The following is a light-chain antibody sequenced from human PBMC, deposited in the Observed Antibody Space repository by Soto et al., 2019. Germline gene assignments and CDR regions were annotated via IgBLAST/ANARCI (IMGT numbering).Light chain of an antibody. CDR2: AAS. J-gene: IGKJ1*01. V-gene: IGKV1-39*01. CDR1: QRINND. Sequence: DIQMTQSPAFLSASVGDRVTITCRASQRINNDLNWYQQTPGKAPEVLIYAASTLQSGVPSRFSGSGYGTEFTLTISRLQPEDFATYFCQQSHNTPRTFGQGTKVEIK. CDR3: QQSHNTPRT.